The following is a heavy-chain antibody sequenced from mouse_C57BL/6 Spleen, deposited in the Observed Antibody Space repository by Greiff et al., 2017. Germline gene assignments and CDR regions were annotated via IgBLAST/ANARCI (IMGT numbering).Heavy chain of an antibody. CDR2: IDPSDSET. Sequence: QVQLQQPGAELVRPGSSVKLSCKASGYTFTSYWMHWVKQRPIQGLEWIGNIDPSDSETPYNQKFTDKATLTVDKSSSPAYMQLSSLTSEDSAVYYCARRGFTRGYAMDYWGQGTSVTVSS. J-gene: IGHJ4*01. CDR1: GYTFTSYW. V-gene: IGHV1-52*01. CDR3: ARRGFTRGYAMDY.